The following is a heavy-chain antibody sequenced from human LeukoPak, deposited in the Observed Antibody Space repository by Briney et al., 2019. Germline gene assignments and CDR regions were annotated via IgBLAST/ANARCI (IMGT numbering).Heavy chain of an antibody. V-gene: IGHV1-2*02. Sequence: GASVKVSCKASGYTFTGYYMHWVRQAPGQGLEWMGWINPSSGGTNYAQKFQGRVTMTRDTSISTAYMELSSLRSEDTAVYYCARAMDLGGSHAFDIWGQGTMVTVSS. CDR3: ARAMDLGGSHAFDI. D-gene: IGHD4-23*01. CDR1: GYTFTGYY. J-gene: IGHJ3*02. CDR2: INPSSGGT.